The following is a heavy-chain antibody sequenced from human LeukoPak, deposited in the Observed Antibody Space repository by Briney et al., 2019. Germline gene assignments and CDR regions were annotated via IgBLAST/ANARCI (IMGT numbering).Heavy chain of an antibody. CDR2: ISYDGSNK. V-gene: IGHV3-30-3*01. Sequence: GGSLRLSCAASGFTFSSYAMHWVRQAPGKGLEWVAVISYDGSNKYYADSVKGRFTISRDSSKNTLFLQMDSLRAEDTAVYYCAKVACSITSCYFTDYWGQGTMVTVSS. J-gene: IGHJ4*02. D-gene: IGHD2-2*01. CDR1: GFTFSSYA. CDR3: AKVACSITSCYFTDY.